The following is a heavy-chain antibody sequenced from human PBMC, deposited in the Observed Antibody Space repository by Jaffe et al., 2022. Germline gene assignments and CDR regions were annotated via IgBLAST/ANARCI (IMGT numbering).Heavy chain of an antibody. V-gene: IGHV1-46*03. J-gene: IGHJ4*02. Sequence: QVQLVQSGAEVKKPGASVKVSCKASGYTFTSYYMHWVRQAPGQGLEWMGIINPSGGSTSYAQKFQGRVTMTRDTSTSTVYMELSSLRSEDTAVYYCASFQPYGSGSYQYYFDYWGQGTLVTVSS. CDR2: INPSGGST. CDR3: ASFQPYGSGSYQYYFDY. D-gene: IGHD3-10*01. CDR1: GYTFTSYY.